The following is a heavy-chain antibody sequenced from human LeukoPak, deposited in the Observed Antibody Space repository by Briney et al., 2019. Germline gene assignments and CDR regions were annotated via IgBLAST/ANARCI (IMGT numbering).Heavy chain of an antibody. CDR2: ISYDGGNK. J-gene: IGHJ4*02. D-gene: IGHD3-22*01. V-gene: IGHV3-30-3*01. CDR1: GFTFSSYA. CDR3: ARGDSLVVVLPEFDY. Sequence: PGGSLRLSCVASGFTFSSYAMSWVRQAPGKGLEWVAVISYDGGNKYYADSVKGRFTISRDNSKSTLYLQMNSLRPEDTAVYYCARGDSLVVVLPEFDYWGQGTLVTVSS.